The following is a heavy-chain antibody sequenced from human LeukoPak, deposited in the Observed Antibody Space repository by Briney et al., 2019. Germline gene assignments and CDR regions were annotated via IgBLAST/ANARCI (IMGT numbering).Heavy chain of an antibody. Sequence: SETLSLTCTVSGGSISSGSYYWSWIRQPPGKGLEWIGSIYYSGSTYYNPSLKSRVTISVDTSKNQFSLKLSSVTAADTAVYYCAAEDTGGYRFDYWGQGTLVTVSS. D-gene: IGHD2-8*02. V-gene: IGHV4-39*07. CDR1: GGSISSGSYY. CDR2: IYYSGST. CDR3: AAEDTGGYRFDY. J-gene: IGHJ4*02.